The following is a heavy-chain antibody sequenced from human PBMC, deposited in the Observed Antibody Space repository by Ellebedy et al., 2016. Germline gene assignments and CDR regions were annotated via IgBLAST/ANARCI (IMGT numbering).Heavy chain of an antibody. D-gene: IGHD2-2*01. J-gene: IGHJ4*02. Sequence: ASVKVSXKASGYTFTSYYMHWVRQAPGQGLEWMGIINPSGGSTSYAQKFQGRVTMTRDTSTSTVYMELSSLRSEDTAVYYCARRGYCSSTSCYLFDYWGQGTLVTVSS. CDR1: GYTFTSYY. CDR3: ARRGYCSSTSCYLFDY. V-gene: IGHV1-46*01. CDR2: INPSGGST.